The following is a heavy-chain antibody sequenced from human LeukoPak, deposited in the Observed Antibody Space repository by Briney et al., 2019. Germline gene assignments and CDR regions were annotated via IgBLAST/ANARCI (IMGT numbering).Heavy chain of an antibody. V-gene: IGHV4-59*12. CDR3: ARENLGPDAFDI. Sequence: SETLSLTCTVSGGSISSYYWSWIRQPPGKGLEWIGYIYYSGSTNYNPSLKSRVTISVDTSKNQFSLKLSSVTAADTAVYYCARENLGPDAFDIWGQGTMVTVSS. J-gene: IGHJ3*02. D-gene: IGHD7-27*01. CDR1: GGSISSYY. CDR2: IYYSGST.